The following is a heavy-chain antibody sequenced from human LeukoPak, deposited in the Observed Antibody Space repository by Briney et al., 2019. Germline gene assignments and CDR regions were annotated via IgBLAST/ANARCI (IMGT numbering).Heavy chain of an antibody. Sequence: GESLKISCKGSGYSFSTYRIAWVRQMPGKGLEWMGIIYPGDSDTRYSPSFQGQVTISADKSISTAYLQWSSLKASDTAMYYCARLYSGYNYHDYWGQGTLVTVSS. V-gene: IGHV5-51*01. CDR1: GYSFSTYR. CDR3: ARLYSGYNYHDY. CDR2: IYPGDSDT. J-gene: IGHJ4*02. D-gene: IGHD5-24*01.